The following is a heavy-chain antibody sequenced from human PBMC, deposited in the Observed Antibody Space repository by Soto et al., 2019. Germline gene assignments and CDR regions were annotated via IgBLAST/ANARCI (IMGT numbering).Heavy chain of an antibody. CDR2: IYYSGST. Sequence: SETLSITCTVSGGSISSGDYYWSWIRQPPGKGLEWIGYIYYSGSTYYNPSLKSRVTISVDTSKNQFSLKLSSVTAADTAVYYCARDRGIAALDYWGQGTLVTVSS. CDR3: ARDRGIAALDY. D-gene: IGHD6-13*01. CDR1: GGSISSGDYY. J-gene: IGHJ4*02. V-gene: IGHV4-30-4*01.